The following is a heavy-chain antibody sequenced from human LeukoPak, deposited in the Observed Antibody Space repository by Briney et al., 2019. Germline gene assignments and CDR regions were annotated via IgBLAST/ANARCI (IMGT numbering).Heavy chain of an antibody. Sequence: SGPTLVNPTQTLTLTCTFSGFSLTSEGVAVGWICQPPGKALECLALIFWDDNKHYSPSLKNRLTLTRDTSKNQVVLTMANMDPVDTATYYCAHRTYGPFHYWGQGTVVTVSS. D-gene: IGHD2-8*01. V-gene: IGHV2-5*02. CDR3: AHRTYGPFHY. J-gene: IGHJ4*02. CDR2: IFWDDNK. CDR1: GFSLTSEGVA.